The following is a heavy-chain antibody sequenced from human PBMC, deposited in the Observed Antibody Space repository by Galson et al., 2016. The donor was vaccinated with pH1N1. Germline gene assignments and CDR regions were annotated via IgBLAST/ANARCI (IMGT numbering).Heavy chain of an antibody. V-gene: IGHV3-30*03. J-gene: IGHJ4*02. CDR3: ARDRDGKGLDS. CDR2: MTYDGSNA. Sequence: LRLSCAASGFTFSNYGVHWVRQAPGKGLQWVAVMTYDGSNAYYADSVKGRFTISRDNSKNTLYLQIYTLRPEDTAVYYCARDRDGKGLDSWGQGILVTVSS. CDR1: GFTFSNYG.